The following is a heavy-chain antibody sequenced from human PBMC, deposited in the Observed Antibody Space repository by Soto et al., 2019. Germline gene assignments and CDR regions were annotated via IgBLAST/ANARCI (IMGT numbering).Heavy chain of an antibody. CDR1: GYAFTTYG. Sequence: QVHLVQSGAEVKKPGASVKVSCKGSGYAFTTYGITWVRQAPGQGLEWMGWISAHNGNTNYAQKLQGRVTVTRDPSTSTAYMELRSLRSGDTAVYYWARGRYGDYWGQGALVTVSS. CDR3: ARGRYGDY. V-gene: IGHV1-18*01. CDR2: ISAHNGNT. J-gene: IGHJ4*02. D-gene: IGHD1-1*01.